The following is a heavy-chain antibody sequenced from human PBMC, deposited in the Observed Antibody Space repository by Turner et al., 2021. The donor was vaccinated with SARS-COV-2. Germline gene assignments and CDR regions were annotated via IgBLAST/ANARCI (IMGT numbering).Heavy chain of an antibody. V-gene: IGHV1-2*02. CDR1: GYTFTNYY. J-gene: IGHJ4*02. D-gene: IGHD6-13*01. CDR2: VNPNSCGT. CDR3: AKVVLQGIPNFDY. Sequence: QVQLVQSGAEVKKPGASVKVSCKTSGYTFTNYYIHWVRQAPGQGLEWMGWVNPNSCGTNYALKFQGRVTMTSDTPITTAYMELSSLRSDDTAVYYCAKVVLQGIPNFDYWGQGTLVTVSS.